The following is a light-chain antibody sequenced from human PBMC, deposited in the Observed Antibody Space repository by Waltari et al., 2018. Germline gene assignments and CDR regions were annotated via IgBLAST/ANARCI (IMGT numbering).Light chain of an antibody. Sequence: EIVMTQSLGTLSVSPGERATLSCRASQSVSSNLAWYQQKPGQAPRLLIYGASTRATGIPARFSGSGSGTEFTLTINSLQSEDFAVYYCQQYYNWPPYTFGQGTRLEIK. V-gene: IGKV3-15*01. CDR1: QSVSSN. CDR3: QQYYNWPPYT. J-gene: IGKJ2*01. CDR2: GAS.